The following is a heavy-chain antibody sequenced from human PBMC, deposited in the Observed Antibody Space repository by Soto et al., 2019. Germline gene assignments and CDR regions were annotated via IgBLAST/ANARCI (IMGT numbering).Heavy chain of an antibody. Sequence: GGSLRLSCAASGFTFSSYAMSWVRQAPGKELEWVSAISGSGGSTYYADSVKGRFTISRDNSKNTLYLQMNSLRAEDTAVYYCAKAQLWFGELLMGDGYFDYWGQGTLVTVSS. J-gene: IGHJ4*02. V-gene: IGHV3-23*01. CDR3: AKAQLWFGELLMGDGYFDY. D-gene: IGHD3-10*01. CDR2: ISGSGGST. CDR1: GFTFSSYA.